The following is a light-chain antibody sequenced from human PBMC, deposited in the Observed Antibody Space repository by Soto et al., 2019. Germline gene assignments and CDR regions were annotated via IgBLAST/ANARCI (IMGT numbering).Light chain of an antibody. CDR3: QHLNSYSFT. CDR2: AAS. V-gene: IGKV1-9*01. Sequence: DIQLTQSPSFLSASVGDRVTITCRASQGISSYLAWYRQKPGKAPRLLIYAASTSQSGVPSRFSGSGSGTEFTLTISSLQPEDFATYYCQHLNSYSFTFGPGTKVDLK. J-gene: IGKJ3*01. CDR1: QGISSY.